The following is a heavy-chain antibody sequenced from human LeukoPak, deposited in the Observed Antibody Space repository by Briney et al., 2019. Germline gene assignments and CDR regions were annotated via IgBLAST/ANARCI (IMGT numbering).Heavy chain of an antibody. V-gene: IGHV1-69*04. J-gene: IGHJ4*02. D-gene: IGHD6-6*01. CDR2: IIPILGIA. CDR3: ARDVATLYYFDY. Sequence: ASVKVSCKASGGTFISYTITWVGQAPGQGREWMGRIIPILGIANYAQKFQGRVTITADKSTSTAYMELSSLRSEDTAVYYCARDVATLYYFDYWGQGTLVTVSS. CDR1: GGTFISYT.